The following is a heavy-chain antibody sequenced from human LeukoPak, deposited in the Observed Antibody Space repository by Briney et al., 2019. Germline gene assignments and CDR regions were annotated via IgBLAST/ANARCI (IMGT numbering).Heavy chain of an antibody. D-gene: IGHD1-26*01. V-gene: IGHV4-30-2*02. CDR2: IYHSGST. CDR3: ARKRKWDLVFDI. J-gene: IGHJ3*02. CDR1: GGSISSGGYS. Sequence: PSQTLSLTCAVSGGSISSGGYSWSWIRQPPGKGLEWIGYIYHSGSTYYNPSLKSRVTISVDRSKNQFSLKLSSVTAADTAVFYCARKRKWDLVFDIWGQGTLVTVSS.